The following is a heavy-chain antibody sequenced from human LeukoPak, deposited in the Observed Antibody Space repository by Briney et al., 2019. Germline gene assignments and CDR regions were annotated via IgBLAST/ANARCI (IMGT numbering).Heavy chain of an antibody. J-gene: IGHJ4*02. V-gene: IGHV3-30*18. CDR2: ISYDGSQI. CDR3: AKGIPSRGVIPPYFDY. D-gene: IGHD3-10*01. Sequence: PGGSLRLSCAASGFPFTKYGMHWVRQAPAKGLEWVALISYDGSQIYYADSVKGRFTISRDNSKNTLCLQMNSLRPEDTAVYYCAKGIPSRGVIPPYFDYWGQGTLVTVSS. CDR1: GFPFTKYG.